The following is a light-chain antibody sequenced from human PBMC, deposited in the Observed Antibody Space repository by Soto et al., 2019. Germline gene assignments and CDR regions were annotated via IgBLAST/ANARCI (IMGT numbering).Light chain of an antibody. CDR1: QSISSY. J-gene: IGKJ1*01. V-gene: IGKV1-39*01. CDR2: AAS. CDR3: QQSYSTSWT. Sequence: DIQMTQSPSSLSASVGDRVTITCRASQSISSYLNWYQQKPGKAPKLLIYAASSLQSGVPSRFSGSGSGTDFTLTISSLQPADFATYYCQQSYSTSWTVGQGTKVEIK.